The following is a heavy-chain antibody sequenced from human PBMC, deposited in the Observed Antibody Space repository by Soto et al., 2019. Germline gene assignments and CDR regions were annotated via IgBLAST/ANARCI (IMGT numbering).Heavy chain of an antibody. D-gene: IGHD2-2*01. CDR1: GYIFINYG. Sequence: ASVKVSCKASGYIFINYGITWVRQAPGQGLEWMGWISGYNGNTKYADKLRGRVTMTTDTSTTTAYMELRSLRSDDTAVYYCARDEVPAANWLDRWGQGTLVTVSS. CDR3: ARDEVPAANWLDR. J-gene: IGHJ5*02. V-gene: IGHV1-18*01. CDR2: ISGYNGNT.